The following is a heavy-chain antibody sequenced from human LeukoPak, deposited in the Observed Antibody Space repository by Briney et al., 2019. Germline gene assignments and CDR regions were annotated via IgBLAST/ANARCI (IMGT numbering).Heavy chain of an antibody. D-gene: IGHD5-18*01. V-gene: IGHV5-10-1*01. J-gene: IGHJ6*04. Sequence: GESLKISCKGSGYSFTSYWISWVRQMPGKGLEWMGRIDPSDPYTNYSPSFQGHVTISADKSISTAYLQWGSLKASDTAMYYCATVDTAMVTRDSYYYGMDVWGKGTTVTVSS. CDR2: IDPSDPYT. CDR1: GYSFTSYW. CDR3: ATVDTAMVTRDSYYYGMDV.